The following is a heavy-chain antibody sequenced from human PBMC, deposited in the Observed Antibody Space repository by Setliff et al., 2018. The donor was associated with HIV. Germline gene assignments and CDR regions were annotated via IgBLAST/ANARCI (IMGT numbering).Heavy chain of an antibody. CDR3: ARQGTGYYYDSSEDYKGNGFDM. D-gene: IGHD3-22*01. CDR2: FHHSGST. CDR1: GYSINTAYY. Sequence: SETLSLTCSVSGYSINTAYYWVWIRQSPGKGLEWIGGFHHSGSTHYNPSLKRRVTISGQTPHNQFYLQLTSVTAADKAGYYCARQGTGYYYDSSEDYKGNGFDMWGQGTMVTVSS. J-gene: IGHJ3*02. V-gene: IGHV4-38-2*01.